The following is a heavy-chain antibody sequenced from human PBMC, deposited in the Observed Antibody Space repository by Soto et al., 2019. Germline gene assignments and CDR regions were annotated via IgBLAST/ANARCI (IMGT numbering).Heavy chain of an antibody. V-gene: IGHV4-31*03. CDR2: IYYSGST. CDR3: ARRIVDTAMADVGVIDY. CDR1: GGSISSGGYY. J-gene: IGHJ4*02. D-gene: IGHD5-18*01. Sequence: QVQLQESGPGLVKPSQTLSLTCTVSGGSISSGGYYWSWIRQHPGKGLEWIGYIYYSGSTYYNPSLKSRVTISVDTSKNQFSLKLSSVTAADTAVYYCARRIVDTAMADVGVIDYWGQGTLVTVSS.